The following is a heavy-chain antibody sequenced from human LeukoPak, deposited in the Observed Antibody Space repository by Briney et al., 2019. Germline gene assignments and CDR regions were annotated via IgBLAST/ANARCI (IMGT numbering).Heavy chain of an antibody. D-gene: IGHD3-10*01. V-gene: IGHV4-39*07. Sequence: SETLSLTCTVSGGSISSSSYYWGWIRQPPGKGLEWIGSIYYSGSTYYNPSLKSRVTISVDTSKNQFSLKLSSVTAADTAVYYCARSSWVLLWFGEFDPWGQGTLVTVSS. J-gene: IGHJ5*02. CDR1: GGSISSSSYY. CDR3: ARSSWVLLWFGEFDP. CDR2: IYYSGST.